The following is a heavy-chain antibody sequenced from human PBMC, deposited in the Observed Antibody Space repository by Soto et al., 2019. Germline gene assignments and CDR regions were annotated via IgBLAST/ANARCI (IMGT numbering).Heavy chain of an antibody. D-gene: IGHD3-22*01. CDR1: GHTFTSYY. V-gene: IGHV1-46*01. Sequence: ASVKVSCKASGHTFTSYYMHWVRQAPGQGLEWMGIINPSGGSTSYAQKFQGRVTMTRDTSTSTVYMELSSLRSEDTAVYYCARGYYYDSSGPFSPGMDVWGQGTTVTVSS. J-gene: IGHJ6*02. CDR2: INPSGGST. CDR3: ARGYYYDSSGPFSPGMDV.